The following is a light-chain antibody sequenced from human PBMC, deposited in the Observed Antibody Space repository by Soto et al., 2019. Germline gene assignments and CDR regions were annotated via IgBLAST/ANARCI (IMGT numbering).Light chain of an antibody. V-gene: IGLV2-23*02. J-gene: IGLJ1*01. CDR1: SSDVGSYNL. CDR3: CSYAGSPSYV. Sequence: QSVLTQPASVSGSPGQSITISCTGTSSDVGSYNLVSWYQQHPGKAPKLMIYEVSKRPSGVSNRFSGSKSGNTASLTISGLQAEDEADYYCCSYAGSPSYVFGTGTKVTV. CDR2: EVS.